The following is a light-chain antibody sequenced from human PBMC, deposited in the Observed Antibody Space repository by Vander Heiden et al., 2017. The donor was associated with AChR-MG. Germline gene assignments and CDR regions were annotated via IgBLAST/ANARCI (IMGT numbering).Light chain of an antibody. V-gene: IGKV1-39*01. J-gene: IGKJ3*01. CDR2: AAS. CDR1: QSISSY. CDR3: QQSYSGFT. Sequence: DIQMTQSPSSLSASVGDRVTITCRASQSISSYLNWYQQKPGKAPKLLTYAASSLPGGVPSRFSGSGSGTDFTLTISSLQPEDFATYYCQQSYSGFTFGPGTKVDIK.